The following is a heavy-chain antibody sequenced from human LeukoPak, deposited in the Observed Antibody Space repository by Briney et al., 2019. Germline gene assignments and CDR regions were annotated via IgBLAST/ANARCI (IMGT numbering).Heavy chain of an antibody. CDR1: GFTFSGYS. CDR3: VKVGDWWKFDP. CDR2: IGSSGRPT. J-gene: IGHJ5*02. Sequence: TGGSLRLSCAASGFTFSGYSMNWVRQAPGTGLEWISYIGSSGRPTFYADSVKGRFTVSRDNARNSLYLQMNSLRAEDTAVYYCVKVGDWWKFDPWGQGTLVTVSS. V-gene: IGHV3-48*04. D-gene: IGHD2-8*02.